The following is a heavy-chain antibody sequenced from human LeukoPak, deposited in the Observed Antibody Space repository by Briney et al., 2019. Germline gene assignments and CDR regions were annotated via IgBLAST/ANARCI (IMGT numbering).Heavy chain of an antibody. D-gene: IGHD1-26*01. Sequence: SETLSLTCTVSGGSISSYYWSWIRQPPGKGLEWIGYIYYSGSTYYNPSLKSRVTISVDTSKNQFSLKLSSVTAADTAVYYCARDRIVGATGGFDYWGQGTLVTVSS. CDR1: GGSISSYY. CDR2: IYYSGST. V-gene: IGHV4-59*12. CDR3: ARDRIVGATGGFDY. J-gene: IGHJ4*02.